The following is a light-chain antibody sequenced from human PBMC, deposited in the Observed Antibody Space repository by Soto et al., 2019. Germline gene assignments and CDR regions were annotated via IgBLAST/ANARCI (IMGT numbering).Light chain of an antibody. Sequence: SALTQPASVSGSPGQSIAISCTGTSSDVGGYNFVSWYQQHPGKAPKLIIHEVTNRPSGVSDRFSGSKSGNTASLTISGLQADDEADYYCSSHTAYNTPVFGRGPKVTVL. CDR1: SSDVGGYNF. V-gene: IGLV2-14*01. J-gene: IGLJ1*01. CDR3: SSHTAYNTPV. CDR2: EVT.